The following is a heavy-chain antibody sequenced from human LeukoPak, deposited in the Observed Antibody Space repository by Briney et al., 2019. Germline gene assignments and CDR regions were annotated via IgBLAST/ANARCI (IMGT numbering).Heavy chain of an antibody. Sequence: ASVKVSCKASGYIFTNHAMHWVRQGPGQGLEWMGWINAGNDNTRYSQKFQGRVTITRDTSASTVYMELSSLRSEDTAVYYCARDGGNYDFDYWGQGTLVTVSS. CDR3: ARDGGNYDFDY. CDR2: INAGNDNT. V-gene: IGHV1-3*01. CDR1: GYIFTNHA. J-gene: IGHJ4*02. D-gene: IGHD4-11*01.